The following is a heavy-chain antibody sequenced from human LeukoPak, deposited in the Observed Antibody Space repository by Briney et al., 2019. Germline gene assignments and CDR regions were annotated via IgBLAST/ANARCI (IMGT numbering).Heavy chain of an antibody. J-gene: IGHJ6*02. Sequence: GGSLRLSCAASGFTFSTYSMNWVRQAPGKGLEWVSSISSSYIYYADSVKGRFTISRDNAKNSLYLQMNSLRAEDTAVYYCARDVSRLGYGMDVWGQGTTVTVSS. CDR2: ISSSYI. CDR1: GFTFSTYS. D-gene: IGHD5/OR15-5a*01. V-gene: IGHV3-21*01. CDR3: ARDVSRLGYGMDV.